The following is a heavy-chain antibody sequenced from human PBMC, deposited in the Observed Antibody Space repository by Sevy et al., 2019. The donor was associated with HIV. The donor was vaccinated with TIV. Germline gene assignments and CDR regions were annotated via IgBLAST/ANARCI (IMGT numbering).Heavy chain of an antibody. J-gene: IGHJ4*02. CDR1: GFALRSYT. CDR3: AKTLQKLPFHPHYFDY. D-gene: IGHD5-12*01. V-gene: IGHV3-23*01. Sequence: GESLKISCGVSGFALRSYTMNWVRQPPGKGLEWVASISATGGSTYYADSVKGRFTISRDVSKSTVYLQMNSLTAEDTAMFYCAKTLQKLPFHPHYFDYWGQGTLVTVSS. CDR2: ISATGGST.